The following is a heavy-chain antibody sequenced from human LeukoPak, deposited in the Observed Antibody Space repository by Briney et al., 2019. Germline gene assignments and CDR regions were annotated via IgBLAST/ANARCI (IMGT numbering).Heavy chain of an antibody. CDR1: GFTVSSNY. CDR3: ARESIGYSYGYGGPFDY. J-gene: IGHJ4*02. D-gene: IGHD5-18*01. Sequence: GGSLRLSCAASGFTVSSNYMSWVRQAPGKGLEWVSVIYSGGSTYYADSVKGRFTISRDNAKNSLYLQMNSLRAEDTAVYYCARESIGYSYGYGGPFDYWGQGTLVTVSS. CDR2: IYSGGST. V-gene: IGHV3-53*01.